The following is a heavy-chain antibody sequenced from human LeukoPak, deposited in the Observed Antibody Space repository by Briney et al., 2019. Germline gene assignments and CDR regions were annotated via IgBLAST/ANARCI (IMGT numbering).Heavy chain of an antibody. V-gene: IGHV3-48*04. D-gene: IGHD6-13*01. CDR3: AREMGMGFDY. CDR2: ISSSSSTM. CDR1: GFTFSSYS. J-gene: IGHJ4*02. Sequence: GGSLRLSCAASGFTFSSYSMNWVRQAPGKGLEWVSYISSSSSTMYYADSVKGRFTISRDNAKNSLYLQMNSLRAEDTAVYYCAREMGMGFDYWGQGTLVTVSS.